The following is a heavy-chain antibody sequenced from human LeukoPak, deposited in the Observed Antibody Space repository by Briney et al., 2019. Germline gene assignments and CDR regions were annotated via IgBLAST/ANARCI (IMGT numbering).Heavy chain of an antibody. CDR3: ARTSYDSSGYYFIDY. Sequence: SETLSPTCTVSGGSISSGGYYWSWIRQHPGKGLEWIGYIYYSGSTYYNPSLKSRVTISVDTSKNQFSLKLSSVTAADTAVYYCARTSYDSSGYYFIDYWGQGTLVTVSS. CDR2: IYYSGST. CDR1: GGSISSGGYY. J-gene: IGHJ4*02. D-gene: IGHD3-22*01. V-gene: IGHV4-31*03.